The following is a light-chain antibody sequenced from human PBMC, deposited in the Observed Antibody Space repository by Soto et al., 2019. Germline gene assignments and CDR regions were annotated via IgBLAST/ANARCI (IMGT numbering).Light chain of an antibody. V-gene: IGKV3-20*01. J-gene: IGKJ1*01. CDR2: CAS. Sequence: EIVLTQSPGILSLSPGERATLSCRASQSVNNDFLAWYQQKPGQAPRLLIYCASTRATDVPDRFSGSGSGADFTLYISRLEPEDFAVYYCQQYGSSPPRTFGQGTKVEMK. CDR3: QQYGSSPPRT. CDR1: QSVNNDF.